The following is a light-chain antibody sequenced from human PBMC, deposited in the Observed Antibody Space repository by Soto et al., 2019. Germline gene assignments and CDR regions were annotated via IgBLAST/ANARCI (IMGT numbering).Light chain of an antibody. V-gene: IGKV3-20*01. CDR3: QQYGSTPRT. CDR1: QSITSNY. J-gene: IGKJ4*01. CDR2: AVS. Sequence: EIVLTQSPGTLSLSPGERATLSCRASQSITSNYLAWYQQKPGQAPRLLVYAVSGRPNGIPDRFSGSGSGTDFTLTISRLEPEDFALYYCQQYGSTPRTFGGGTNVEIK.